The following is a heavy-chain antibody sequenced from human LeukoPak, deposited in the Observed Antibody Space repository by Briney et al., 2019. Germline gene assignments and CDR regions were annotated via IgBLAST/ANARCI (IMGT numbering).Heavy chain of an antibody. V-gene: IGHV4-4*07. J-gene: IGHJ4*02. CDR2: IYTSGST. D-gene: IGHD3-16*01. CDR3: ARVGDYALKD. CDR1: GGSISSYH. Sequence: PSETLSLTCTVSGGSISSYHWSWVRQPAGKGLEWIGHIYTSGSTNYNPSLKSRVTMSVDTSKNQFSLKLSSVTAADTAVYYCARVGDYALKDWGQGTLVTVSS.